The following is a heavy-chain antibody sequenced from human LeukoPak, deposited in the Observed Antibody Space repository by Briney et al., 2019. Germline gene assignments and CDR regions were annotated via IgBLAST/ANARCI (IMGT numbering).Heavy chain of an antibody. Sequence: SETRSLTCTVSGGSISSYYWSWIRQPPGNGLEWIGYIYYSGSTNYNPSLKSRVTISVDTSKNQFSLKLSSVTAADTAVYYCARGGSSWSPLDYWGQGTLVTVSS. D-gene: IGHD6-13*01. CDR3: ARGGSSWSPLDY. J-gene: IGHJ4*02. CDR2: IYYSGST. V-gene: IGHV4-59*01. CDR1: GGSISSYY.